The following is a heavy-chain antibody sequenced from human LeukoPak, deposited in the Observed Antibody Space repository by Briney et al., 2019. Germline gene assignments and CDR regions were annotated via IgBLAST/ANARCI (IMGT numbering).Heavy chain of an antibody. CDR3: ARITASRGYWYFDL. CDR2: IYYSGST. D-gene: IGHD6-25*01. Sequence: SETLSFTCTVSGGSISSYYWSWIRQPPGKGLEWIGYIYYSGSTNYNPSLKSRVTISVDTSKNQFSLKLSSVTAADTAVYYCARITASRGYWYFDLWGRGTLVTVSS. J-gene: IGHJ2*01. V-gene: IGHV4-59*01. CDR1: GGSISSYY.